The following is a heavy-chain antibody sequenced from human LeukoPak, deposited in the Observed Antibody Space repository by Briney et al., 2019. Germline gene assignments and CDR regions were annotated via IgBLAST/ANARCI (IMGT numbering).Heavy chain of an antibody. CDR1: GGSISSSSYY. CDR3: ARGGSWFKAPFDP. V-gene: IGHV4-39*07. J-gene: IGHJ5*02. D-gene: IGHD6-13*01. CDR2: IYYSGST. Sequence: PSETPSLTCTVSGGSISSSSYYWGWIRQPPGKGLEWIGSIYYSGSTYYNPSLKSRVTISVDTSKNQFSLKLSSVTAADTAVYYCARGGSWFKAPFDPWGQGTLVTVSS.